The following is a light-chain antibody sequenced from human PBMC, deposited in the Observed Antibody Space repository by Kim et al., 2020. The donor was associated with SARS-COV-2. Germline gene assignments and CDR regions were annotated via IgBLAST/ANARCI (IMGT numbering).Light chain of an antibody. CDR2: GAS. Sequence: EIVMTQSPATLSVSPGERATLSCRASQSISNVTNNVAWYQQKPGQAPRLLISGASTRATGIPARFSGSGSGTEFTLTISSLQSEDFAVYYCQQYENWPRTFGQGTKVDIK. CDR3: QQYENWPRT. J-gene: IGKJ1*01. CDR1: QSISNVTNN. V-gene: IGKV3-15*01.